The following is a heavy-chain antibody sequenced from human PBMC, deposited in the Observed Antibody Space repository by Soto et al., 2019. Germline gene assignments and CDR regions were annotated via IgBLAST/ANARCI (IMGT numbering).Heavy chain of an antibody. V-gene: IGHV4-39*01. CDR3: APAPIEDSSGYRFDY. J-gene: IGHJ4*02. D-gene: IGHD3-22*01. CDR1: GGSISSSSYY. Sequence: SETLSLTCTVSGGSISSSSYYWGWIRQPPGKGLEWIGSIYYSGSTYYNQSLKSRVTISVDTSKNQFSLKLSSVTAADTAVYYCAPAPIEDSSGYRFDYWGQGTLVTVSS. CDR2: IYYSGST.